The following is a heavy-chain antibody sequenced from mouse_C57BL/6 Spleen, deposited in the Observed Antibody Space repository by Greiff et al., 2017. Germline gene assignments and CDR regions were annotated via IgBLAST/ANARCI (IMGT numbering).Heavy chain of an antibody. J-gene: IGHJ2*01. CDR1: GYAFTNYL. V-gene: IGHV1-54*01. Sequence: VHLVESGAELVRPGTSVKVSCKASGYAFTNYLIEWVKQRPGQGLEWIGVINPGSGGTNYNEKFKGKATLTADKSSSTAYMQLSSLTSEDSAVYFCARADGNYFDYWGQGTTLTVSS. CDR2: INPGSGGT. D-gene: IGHD2-1*01. CDR3: ARADGNYFDY.